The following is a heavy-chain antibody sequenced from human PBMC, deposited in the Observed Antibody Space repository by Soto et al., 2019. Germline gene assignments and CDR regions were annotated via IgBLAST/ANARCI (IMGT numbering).Heavy chain of an antibody. D-gene: IGHD4-17*01. CDR2: ISDAAGSA. CDR3: ARPYGGKIGDAPDL. J-gene: IGHJ3*01. Sequence: PGGSLKRSCAASGGTFITNAKSWVRQVPGKGLEWVSTISDAAGSAYYVDSVKGRFTISRDNSKKTLYLQMNSLRAEDSAVYYCARPYGGKIGDAPDLWGQGTMVTVSS. CDR1: GGTFITNA. V-gene: IGHV3-23*01.